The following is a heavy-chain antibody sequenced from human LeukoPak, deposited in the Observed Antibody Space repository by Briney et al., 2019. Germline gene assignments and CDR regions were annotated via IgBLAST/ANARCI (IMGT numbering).Heavy chain of an antibody. J-gene: IGHJ4*02. V-gene: IGHV3-48*01. Sequence: GGSLRLSCAASGFTFSDYNMNWVRQPPGKGLEWVSYISSGSGTIYYADSVKGRFTISRDNAKNSLYLQMNSLTAEDTAVYYCARAYSGYTYGHHYWGQGTLVTASS. CDR2: ISSGSGTI. D-gene: IGHD5-18*01. CDR1: GFTFSDYN. CDR3: ARAYSGYTYGHHY.